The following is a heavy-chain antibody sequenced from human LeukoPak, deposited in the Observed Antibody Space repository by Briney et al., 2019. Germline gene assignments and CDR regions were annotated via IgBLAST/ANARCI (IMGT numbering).Heavy chain of an antibody. CDR1: GGSMSSYY. CDR2: IYYSGST. CDR3: ARQRTYYASGSSFDP. J-gene: IGHJ5*02. V-gene: IGHV4-59*08. Sequence: PSETLSLTCTVSGGSMSSYYWSWIRQPPGKGLEWIGYIYYSGSTNYNPSLKSRVTISVDTSKNQFSLKLSSVTAADTAVYYCARQRTYYASGSSFDPWGQGTLVTVSS. D-gene: IGHD3-10*01.